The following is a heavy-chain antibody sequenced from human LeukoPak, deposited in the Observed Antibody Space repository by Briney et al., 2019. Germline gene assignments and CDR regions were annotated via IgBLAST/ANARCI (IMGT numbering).Heavy chain of an antibody. V-gene: IGHV3-30-3*01. CDR3: ARTAFPY. CDR1: GFTFSSYA. J-gene: IGHJ4*02. CDR2: ISYDGSNK. Sequence: GGSLRLSCAASGFTFSSYAMHWVRQAPGKGLEWVAVISYDGSNKYYADSVKGRFTISRDNSKNTLYLQMNSLRAEDTAVYYCARTAFPYWGQGTLVTVSS.